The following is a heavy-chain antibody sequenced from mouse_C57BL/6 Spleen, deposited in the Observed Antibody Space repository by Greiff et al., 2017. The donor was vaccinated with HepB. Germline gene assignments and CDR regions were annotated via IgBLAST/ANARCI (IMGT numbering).Heavy chain of an antibody. V-gene: IGHV1-82*01. CDR1: GYAFSSSW. CDR3: ARYYGFYAMDY. J-gene: IGHJ4*01. Sequence: VQLVESGPELVKPGASVKISCKASGYAFSSSWMNWVKQRPGKGLEWIGRIYPGDGDTNYNGKFKGKATLTADKSSSTAYMQLSSLTSEDSAVYFCARYYGFYAMDYWGQGTSVTVSS. D-gene: IGHD1-1*01. CDR2: IYPGDGDT.